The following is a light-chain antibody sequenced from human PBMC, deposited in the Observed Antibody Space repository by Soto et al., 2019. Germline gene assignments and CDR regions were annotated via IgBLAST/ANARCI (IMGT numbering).Light chain of an antibody. J-gene: IGLJ1*01. Sequence: QPVLAQPPSVSAAPGQKVTISCCGSSSNIGVNSLSCYQQLPATAPKLLIYDDNKRPSGIPDRFSGSKSGTSATLGITGFQTGDEADYYCGSWDSSLSAYVFGTGTKVTVL. CDR2: DDN. CDR3: GSWDSSLSAYV. V-gene: IGLV1-51*01. CDR1: SSNIGVNS.